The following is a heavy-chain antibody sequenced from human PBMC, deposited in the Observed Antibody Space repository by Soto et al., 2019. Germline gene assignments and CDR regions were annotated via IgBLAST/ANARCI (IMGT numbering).Heavy chain of an antibody. CDR2: IVGSGAST. CDR3: ASLPSGSFYCFDY. D-gene: IGHD2-15*01. J-gene: IGHJ4*02. V-gene: IGHV3-23*01. CDR1: RFTFNKEP. Sequence: SLRLSFAAHRFTFNKEPMTYSRYALEKELEWVSGIVGSGASTNYADSVKGRFTISRDNSKNTLYLHMNGLRAEDTATYYCASLPSGSFYCFDYGGQGAPETVSS.